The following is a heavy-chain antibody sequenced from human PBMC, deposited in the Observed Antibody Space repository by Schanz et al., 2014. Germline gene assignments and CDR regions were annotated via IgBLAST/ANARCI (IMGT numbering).Heavy chain of an antibody. CDR2: INPSGGST. Sequence: QVQLVQSGAEVKKPGASVKVSCKASGYTFSGYYMHWVRQAPGQGLEWMGLINPSGGSTFYAQNFQGRVTMTGDSSTSTVYMALSSLRSEDTAVYYCARDIQYHYDTSGPVGAFDIWGQGTVVTVSS. CDR3: ARDIQYHYDTSGPVGAFDI. CDR1: GYTFSGYY. J-gene: IGHJ3*02. D-gene: IGHD3-22*01. V-gene: IGHV1-46*01.